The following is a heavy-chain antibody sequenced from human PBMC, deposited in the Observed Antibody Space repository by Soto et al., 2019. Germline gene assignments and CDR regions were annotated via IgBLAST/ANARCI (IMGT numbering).Heavy chain of an antibody. V-gene: IGHV3-64*04. Sequence: QPGGSLRLSCSASGFTFNKYGMHWVRQAPGTGLEYVSGISDTGGSAFHADSVKGRFTISRDNSKNTLYLQMNSLRAEDTAVYYCAKVKCTNGVCSWYYYYGMDVWGQGTTVTVSS. J-gene: IGHJ6*02. D-gene: IGHD2-8*01. CDR1: GFTFNKYG. CDR2: ISDTGGSA. CDR3: AKVKCTNGVCSWYYYYGMDV.